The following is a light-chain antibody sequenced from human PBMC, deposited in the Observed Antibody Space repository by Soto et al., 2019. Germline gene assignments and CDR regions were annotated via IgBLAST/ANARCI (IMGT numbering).Light chain of an antibody. J-gene: IGKJ1*01. V-gene: IGKV1-8*01. CDR3: QQYYSDPRK. CDR1: QGISSY. Sequence: AIRMTQSPSSLSASTGDRVTITCRASQGISSYLAWYQQKPGKAPNLLIYAASTLQSGVPSRFSGSGSETDFTLTISCLQSEDFATDYCQQYYSDPRKFGRGTKVEIK. CDR2: AAS.